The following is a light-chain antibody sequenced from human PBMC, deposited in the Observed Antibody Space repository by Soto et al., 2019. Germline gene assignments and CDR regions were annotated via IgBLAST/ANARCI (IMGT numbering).Light chain of an antibody. V-gene: IGLV1-47*01. Sequence: QSALAQPPSASGTPGQRVTISCSGSTSNIGRNNVYWYQQFQGTAPKLLVYGNNQRPSGVPDRFSGSKSGTSASLAISGLRSEDEADYYCAAWDDSLSVRFGGGTKLTVL. J-gene: IGLJ2*01. CDR2: GNN. CDR1: TSNIGRNN. CDR3: AAWDDSLSVR.